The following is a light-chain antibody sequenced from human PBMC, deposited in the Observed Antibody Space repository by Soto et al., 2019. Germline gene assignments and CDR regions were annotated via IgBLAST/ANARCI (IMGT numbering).Light chain of an antibody. CDR1: SSDVGYYNY. Sequence: QSALTQPASVSGSPGQSIAISCTGTSSDVGYYNYVSWYQQHPGKAPNVMIYDVNNRPSGVPDRFSGFKSGNTASLTISGLQAEDEADYYCSSYTSSSTYVFGTGTKLTVL. CDR3: SSYTSSSTYV. V-gene: IGLV2-14*01. J-gene: IGLJ1*01. CDR2: DVN.